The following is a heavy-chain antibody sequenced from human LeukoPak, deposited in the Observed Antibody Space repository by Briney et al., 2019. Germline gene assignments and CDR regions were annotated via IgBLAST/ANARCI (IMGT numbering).Heavy chain of an antibody. V-gene: IGHV1-18*01. CDR2: ISAYSGNT. Sequence: ASVKVSCKASGYTLTSYGISWVRQAPGQGLEWMGWISAYSGNTNYAQKLQGRVTMTTDTSTSTAYMELRSLRSDDTAVYYCARELAITMFGIHYYMDVWGKGTTVTVSS. CDR1: GYTLTSYG. CDR3: ARELAITMFGIHYYMDV. J-gene: IGHJ6*03. D-gene: IGHD3-10*02.